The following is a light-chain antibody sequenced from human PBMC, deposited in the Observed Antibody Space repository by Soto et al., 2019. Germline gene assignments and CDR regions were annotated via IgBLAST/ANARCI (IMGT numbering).Light chain of an antibody. J-gene: IGLJ7*01. CDR2: IDD. CDR3: ATWDDSLNAAV. Sequence: QPVLTQPPSLSGTPGQRVTISCSCSTSNIAGNTVHWYQHLPETSPKLLIYIDDQRPSGVPDRFSGSKSGTSASLAISGLQSEDEDDYYCATWDDSLNAAVFGGGTQLTVL. CDR1: TSNIAGNT. V-gene: IGLV1-44*01.